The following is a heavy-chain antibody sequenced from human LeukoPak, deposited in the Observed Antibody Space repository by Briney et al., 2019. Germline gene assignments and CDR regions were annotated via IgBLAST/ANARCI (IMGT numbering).Heavy chain of an antibody. CDR1: GFTFGDYA. J-gene: IGHJ4*02. CDR2: ISWNSGSI. D-gene: IGHD3-9*01. V-gene: IGHV3-9*01. CDR3: AKGKYYDILTGWDYFDY. Sequence: GGSLRLSCTASGFTFGDYAMHWVRQAPGKGLEWVSGISWNSGSIGYADSVKGRFTISRDNAKNSLYLQMNSLRAEDTALYYCAKGKYYDILTGWDYFDYWGQGTLVTVSS.